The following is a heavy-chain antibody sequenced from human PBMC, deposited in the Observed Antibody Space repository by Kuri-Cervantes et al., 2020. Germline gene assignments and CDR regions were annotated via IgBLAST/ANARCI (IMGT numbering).Heavy chain of an antibody. J-gene: IGHJ4*02. D-gene: IGHD3-10*01. CDR3: ARAPPWRLGGGFDC. V-gene: IGHV3-21*01. Sequence: GESLKISCAASGFTFSSYSMNWVRQAPGKGLEWVSSISSSSSYIYYADSVKGRFTISRDSAKNSLYLQMNSLRAEDTAVYYCARAPPWRLGGGFDCWGQGTLVTVSS. CDR1: GFTFSSYS. CDR2: ISSSSSYI.